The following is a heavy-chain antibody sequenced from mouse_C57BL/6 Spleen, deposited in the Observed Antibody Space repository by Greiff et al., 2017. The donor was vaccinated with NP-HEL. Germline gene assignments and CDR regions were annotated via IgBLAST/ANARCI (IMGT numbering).Heavy chain of an antibody. D-gene: IGHD2-4*01. V-gene: IGHV7-1*01. CDR3: ARDANDSYGYFDV. CDR2: SRNKANDYTT. CDR1: GFTFSDFY. J-gene: IGHJ1*03. Sequence: EVQLMESGGGLVQSGRSLRLSCATSGFTFSDFYMEWVRQAPGKGLEWIAASRNKANDYTTEYSASVKGRFIVSRDTSQSILYLQMNALRAEDTAIYDCARDANDSYGYFDVWGTGTTVTVSS.